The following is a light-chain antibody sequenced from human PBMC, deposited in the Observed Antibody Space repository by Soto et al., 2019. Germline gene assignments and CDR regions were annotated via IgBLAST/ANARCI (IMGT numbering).Light chain of an antibody. J-gene: IGKJ1*01. CDR3: QQYNSWLWT. V-gene: IGKV3-15*01. Sequence: EIVLTQSPSTLSAFAGEGATLSCRASQSVSSKLAWYQQKPGQAPRLLIYGASTRATGIPARFSGSGSGTEFTLIISSLQSEDSAVYYCQQYNSWLWTFGQGTKVDIK. CDR1: QSVSSK. CDR2: GAS.